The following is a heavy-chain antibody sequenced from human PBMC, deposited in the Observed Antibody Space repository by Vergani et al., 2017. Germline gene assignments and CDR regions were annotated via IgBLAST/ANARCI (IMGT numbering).Heavy chain of an antibody. CDR3: ARGDLRENWFDP. D-gene: IGHD3-16*01. V-gene: IGHV1-69*02. Sequence: QVQLVQSGAEVKKPGSSVKVSCKASGGTFSSYTNSWVRQAPGQGLEWMGRIIPILGIANYAQKFQGRVTITADESTSTAYMGLSSLRSEDTAVYYCARGDLRENWFDPWGQGTLVTVSS. CDR1: GGTFSSYT. CDR2: IIPILGIA. J-gene: IGHJ5*02.